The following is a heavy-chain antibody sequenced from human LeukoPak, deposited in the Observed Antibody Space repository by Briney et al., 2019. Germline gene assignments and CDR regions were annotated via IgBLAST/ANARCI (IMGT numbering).Heavy chain of an antibody. V-gene: IGHV3-53*01. CDR1: GFTVSSNY. CDR2: IYSGGST. CDR3: ARGPEIGSGSYFGHYFDY. Sequence: PVGSLRLSCVASGFTVSSNYMSWVRPAPGKGLEWVSVIYSGGSTYYADSVKGRFTITRENSKNTLYLQMNSLRAEDTAVDYCARGPEIGSGSYFGHYFDYWGQGTLVTVSS. J-gene: IGHJ4*02. D-gene: IGHD3-10*01.